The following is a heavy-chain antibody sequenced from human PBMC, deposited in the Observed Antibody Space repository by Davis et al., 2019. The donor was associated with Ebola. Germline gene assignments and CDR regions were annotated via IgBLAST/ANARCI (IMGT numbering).Heavy chain of an antibody. CDR1: GFTFSSYW. Sequence: GESLKISCAASGFTFSSYWMHWVRQAPGKGLVWVSRINPDGSFTDYADSVKGRFTISRDDSKNTLYLQMDSLRAEDTAVYYCAKEVGSSGWYTVENWGQGTLVAVST. D-gene: IGHD6-19*01. CDR2: INPDGSFT. CDR3: AKEVGSSGWYTVEN. J-gene: IGHJ4*02. V-gene: IGHV3-74*01.